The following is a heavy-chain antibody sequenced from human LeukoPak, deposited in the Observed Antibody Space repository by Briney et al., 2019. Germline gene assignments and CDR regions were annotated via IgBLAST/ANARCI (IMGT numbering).Heavy chain of an antibody. CDR1: GGSISSGDYY. CDR3: ARVYYYDNSGYGKDYFDY. J-gene: IGHJ4*02. V-gene: IGHV4-30-4*01. CDR2: IYYSGST. D-gene: IGHD3-22*01. Sequence: PSQTLSLTCTVSGGSISSGDYYWSWIRQPPGKGLEWIGYIYYSGSTYYNPSLKSRVTISVDTSKNQFSLKLSSVTAADTAVYYCARVYYYDNSGYGKDYFDYWGQGTLVTVSS.